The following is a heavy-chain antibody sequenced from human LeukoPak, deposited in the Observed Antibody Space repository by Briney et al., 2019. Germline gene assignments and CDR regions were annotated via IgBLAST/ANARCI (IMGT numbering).Heavy chain of an antibody. CDR2: ISSDGSDT. CDR1: GFSFSNYW. J-gene: IGHJ4*02. CDR3: AIGDDYFDY. Sequence: GGSLRLSCAASGFSFSNYWMHWVRQAPGKGLGWVSRISSDGSDTIYADSVKGRFTMSRDNAKNTLYLQMNSLRAEDTAVYYCAIGDDYFDYWGQGTLVTVSS. V-gene: IGHV3-74*01.